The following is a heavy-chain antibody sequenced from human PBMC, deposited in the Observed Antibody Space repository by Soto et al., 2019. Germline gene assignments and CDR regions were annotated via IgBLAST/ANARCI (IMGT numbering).Heavy chain of an antibody. D-gene: IGHD2-15*01. CDR3: ARGQGEYCSGGSCYANYFYSGMDV. Sequence: ASVKVSCKASGYTFTSYGITWVRQAPGQGLEWVGWISAHDGHTSYAQKLQDRVTMTTDTSTSTAYMDLRSLRSDDSAVYYCARGQGEYCSGGSCYANYFYSGMDVWGQGTTVTV. CDR2: ISAHDGHT. V-gene: IGHV1-18*01. CDR1: GYTFTSYG. J-gene: IGHJ6*02.